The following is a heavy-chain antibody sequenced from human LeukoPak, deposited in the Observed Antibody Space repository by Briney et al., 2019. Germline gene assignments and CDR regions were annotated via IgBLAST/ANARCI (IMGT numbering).Heavy chain of an antibody. CDR1: GYTFTGYY. J-gene: IGHJ4*02. Sequence: ASVELYCQASGYTFTGYYMHWERQAPGQGLEGIGWINPNSGGTNYAQKFQGRVTMTRDTSISTTYMELSRLRSDDTAVYYCARRTLYSSGWLPDYWGQGTLVTVSS. D-gene: IGHD6-19*01. V-gene: IGHV1-2*02. CDR3: ARRTLYSSGWLPDY. CDR2: INPNSGGT.